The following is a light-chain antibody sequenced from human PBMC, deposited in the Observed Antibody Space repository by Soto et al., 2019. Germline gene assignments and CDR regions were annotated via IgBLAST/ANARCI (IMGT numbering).Light chain of an antibody. J-gene: IGLJ3*02. Sequence: QSALTQPRSVSGSPGQSVTISCTGTSSDVGGYNYVSWYQQHPGKAPKLMIYDVSNRPSGVPDRFSGSKSGNTASLTISGLQAEDEADYYCCSYAGSNIWVFGGGTKLTVL. V-gene: IGLV2-11*01. CDR2: DVS. CDR3: CSYAGSNIWV. CDR1: SSDVGGYNY.